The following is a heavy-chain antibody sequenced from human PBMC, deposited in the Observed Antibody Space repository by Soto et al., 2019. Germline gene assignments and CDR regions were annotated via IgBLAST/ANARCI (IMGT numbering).Heavy chain of an antibody. V-gene: IGHV4-30-4*01. CDR3: AREDDGGDRDYYGLDV. Sequence: SETLSLTCTVSGGSISTDHYHWTWIRQAPGKGLEWIGYIHYSGSIQFNPSLQSRVSMSVDTSKNLFSLRLSSATAADTAVYFCAREDDGGDRDYYGLDVWGQGTTVTVSS. CDR1: GGSISTDHYH. J-gene: IGHJ6*02. D-gene: IGHD2-21*02. CDR2: IHYSGSI.